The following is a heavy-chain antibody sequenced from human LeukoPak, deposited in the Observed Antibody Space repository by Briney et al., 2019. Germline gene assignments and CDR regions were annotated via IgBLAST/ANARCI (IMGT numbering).Heavy chain of an antibody. CDR1: GGSISSSSYY. D-gene: IGHD6-6*01. Sequence: SETLSLTCTVSGGSISSSSYYWGWIRQPPGKGLEWIGSIYYSGSTYYNPSLKSRVTISVDTSKNQFSLKLSSVTAADTAVYYCARQGVSRRIAARPGYWGQGTLVTVSS. CDR2: IYYSGST. J-gene: IGHJ4*02. V-gene: IGHV4-39*01. CDR3: ARQGVSRRIAARPGY.